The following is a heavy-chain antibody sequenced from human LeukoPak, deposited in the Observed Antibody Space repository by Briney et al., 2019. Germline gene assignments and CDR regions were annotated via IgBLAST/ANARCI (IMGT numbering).Heavy chain of an antibody. D-gene: IGHD6-13*01. CDR3: ARVPKGIAAAGLGVGDAFDI. Sequence: SQTLSLTCTVSGGSISSGGYYWSWIRQPPGKGLEWIGYIYHSGSTYYNPSFKSRVTISVDRSKNQFSLKLSSVTAADTAVYYCARVPKGIAAAGLGVGDAFDIWGQGTMVTVSS. CDR2: IYHSGST. J-gene: IGHJ3*02. CDR1: GGSISSGGYY. V-gene: IGHV4-30-2*01.